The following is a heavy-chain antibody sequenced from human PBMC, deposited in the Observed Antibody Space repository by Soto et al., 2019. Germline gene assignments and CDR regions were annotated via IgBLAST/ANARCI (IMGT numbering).Heavy chain of an antibody. D-gene: IGHD3-10*01. J-gene: IGHJ6*02. Sequence: QVQLVQSGAEVKKPGASVKVSCKASGYTFTSYGISWVRQAPGQGLEWMGWISAYNGNTNYAQKLQGRVTMTTDTSTSTAYMELRSLRSDDTAVYYCARDLVLWFGELLGPFYYYYGMDVWGQGTTVTVSS. V-gene: IGHV1-18*01. CDR1: GYTFTSYG. CDR3: ARDLVLWFGELLGPFYYYYGMDV. CDR2: ISAYNGNT.